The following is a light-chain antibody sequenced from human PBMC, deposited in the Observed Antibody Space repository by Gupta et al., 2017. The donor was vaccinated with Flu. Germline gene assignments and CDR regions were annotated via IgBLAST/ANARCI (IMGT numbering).Light chain of an antibody. CDR1: QRIRNW. V-gene: IGKV1-5*03. Sequence: PSTLSASVGDRVSITCRASQRIRNWLAWYQQKPGKAPNLLIYMASTVESGVPSRFSGSGSGTEFTLTISSLQPDDFATYYCQHENNSSGTFGQGTRLDIK. CDR2: MAS. J-gene: IGKJ2*01. CDR3: QHENNSSGT.